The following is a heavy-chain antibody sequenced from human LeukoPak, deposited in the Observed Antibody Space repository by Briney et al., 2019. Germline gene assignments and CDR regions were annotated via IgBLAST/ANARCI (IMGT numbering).Heavy chain of an antibody. CDR3: ARAPTVLVGYCSSASCQADY. CDR1: GYTFSSYD. V-gene: IGHV1-18*01. Sequence: ASVKVSCKASGYTFSSYDISWVRQAPGQGLEWMGWISGYNGNTNYAQKVQGRVTMTTDTSTSTAYMELRSLRSDDTAVYYCARAPTVLVGYCSSASCQADYWGQGTLVTVSS. CDR2: ISGYNGNT. J-gene: IGHJ4*02. D-gene: IGHD2-2*01.